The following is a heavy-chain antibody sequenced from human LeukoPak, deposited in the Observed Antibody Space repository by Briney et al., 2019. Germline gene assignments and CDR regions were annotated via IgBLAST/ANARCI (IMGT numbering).Heavy chain of an antibody. CDR2: IIPILGIA. CDR3: QYSSSSENYYYGMDV. CDR1: GGTFSIYA. V-gene: IGHV1-69*04. D-gene: IGHD6-6*01. J-gene: IGHJ6*02. Sequence: SVKVSFKASGGTFSIYAISWVRQAPGQGLEWMGRIIPILGIANYAQKFQGRVTITADKSTSAAYMELSSLRSEDTAVYYCQYSSSSENYYYGMDVWGQGTTVTVSS.